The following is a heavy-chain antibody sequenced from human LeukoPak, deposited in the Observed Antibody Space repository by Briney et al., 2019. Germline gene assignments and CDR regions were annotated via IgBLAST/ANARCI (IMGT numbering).Heavy chain of an antibody. D-gene: IGHD1-26*01. CDR3: TTAYSGTYPPVY. CDR2: IKSKTDGGTT. J-gene: IGHJ4*02. CDR1: GFTFTNAW. Sequence: GGSLRLSCAASGFTFTNAWMSWVRQAPGKGLEWVGRIKSKTDGGTTDYAAPVKGRFTISRDDSKNTLYLQMNSLKTEDTAVYSCTTAYSGTYPPVYWGQGNLVTVSS. V-gene: IGHV3-15*01.